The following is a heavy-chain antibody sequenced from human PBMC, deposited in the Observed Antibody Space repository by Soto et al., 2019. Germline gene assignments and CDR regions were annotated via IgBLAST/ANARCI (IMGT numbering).Heavy chain of an antibody. CDR3: AKSQSIRVVVVAPTYYYYGMDV. V-gene: IGHV1-69*13. CDR2: IIPIFGTA. J-gene: IGHJ6*02. Sequence: SVKVSCKASGGTFSSYAISWVRQAPGQGLEWMGGIIPIFGTANYAQKFQGRVTITADESTSTAYMELSSLRSEDTAVYYCAKSQSIRVVVVAPTYYYYGMDVWGQGTTVTVSS. D-gene: IGHD2-15*01. CDR1: GGTFSSYA.